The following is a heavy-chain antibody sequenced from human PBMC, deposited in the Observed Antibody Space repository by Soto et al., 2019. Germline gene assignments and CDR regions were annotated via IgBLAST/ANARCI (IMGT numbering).Heavy chain of an antibody. CDR2: ISGSGGST. Sequence: GGSLRLSCAASGFTFSSYAMSWVRQAPGKGLEWVSAISGSGGSTYYADSVKGRFTISRDNSKNTLYLQMKSLRAEDTAVYYCAKDQGHYDSSGSVLYYYYGMDVWGQGTTVILSS. V-gene: IGHV3-23*01. CDR3: AKDQGHYDSSGSVLYYYYGMDV. J-gene: IGHJ6*02. CDR1: GFTFSSYA. D-gene: IGHD3-22*01.